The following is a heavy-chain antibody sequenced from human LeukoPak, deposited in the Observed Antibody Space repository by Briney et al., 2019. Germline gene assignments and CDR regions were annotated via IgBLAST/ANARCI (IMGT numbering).Heavy chain of an antibody. Sequence: GASVKVSCKASGGTFSSYAISWVRQAPGQGLEWMGWMNPNSGNTGYAQKFQGRVTITRNTSISTAYMELSSLRAEDTAVYYCAKPSRRYDLLTGYENYYYNYYMDVWGKGTTVTISS. J-gene: IGHJ6*03. V-gene: IGHV1-8*03. CDR1: GGTFSSYA. D-gene: IGHD3-9*01. CDR3: AKPSRRYDLLTGYENYYYNYYMDV. CDR2: MNPNSGNT.